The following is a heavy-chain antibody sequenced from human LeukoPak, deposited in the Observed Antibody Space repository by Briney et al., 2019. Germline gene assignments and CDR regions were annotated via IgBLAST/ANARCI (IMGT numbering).Heavy chain of an antibody. CDR2: IWYDGGNK. D-gene: IGHD3-22*01. Sequence: PGGSLRLSCAASGFTFSSYWMHWVRQAPGKGLEWVAVIWYDGGNKYYADSVKGRFTISRDNSKNTLYLQMNSLRAEDTAVYYCAKERLHKYYYDSSGSYYFDYWGQGTLVTVSS. CDR3: AKERLHKYYYDSSGSYYFDY. V-gene: IGHV3-30*02. J-gene: IGHJ4*02. CDR1: GFTFSSYW.